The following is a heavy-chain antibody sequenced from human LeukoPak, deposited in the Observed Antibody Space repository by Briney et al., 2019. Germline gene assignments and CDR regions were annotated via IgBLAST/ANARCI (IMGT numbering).Heavy chain of an antibody. J-gene: IGHJ3*02. D-gene: IGHD1-26*01. V-gene: IGHV5-51*01. CDR3: ARRIVVDAFDI. CDR1: GYTFTSYW. CDR2: IYPGDSDT. Sequence: GASVKVSCKATGYTFTSYWIGWVRQMPGKGLEWMGIIYPGDSDTRYSPSFQGQVTISADKSISTAYLQWSSLKASDTAMYYCARRIVVDAFDIWGQGTMVTVSS.